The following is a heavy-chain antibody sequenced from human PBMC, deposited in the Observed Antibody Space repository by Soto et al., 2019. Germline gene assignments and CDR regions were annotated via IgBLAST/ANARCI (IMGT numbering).Heavy chain of an antibody. J-gene: IGHJ4*02. CDR1: GYTFTSYG. CDR2: ISAYNGNT. CDR3: ARDLAVALIDY. D-gene: IGHD6-19*01. V-gene: IGHV1-18*01. Sequence: QVQLVQSGAEVKKPGASVKVSCKASGYTFTSYGISWVRQAPGQGLEWMGWISAYNGNTKYAQKLQGRVTMTTDTPTRTAYMELRNLRSDDTAVNYCARDLAVALIDYWGQGTLVTVSS.